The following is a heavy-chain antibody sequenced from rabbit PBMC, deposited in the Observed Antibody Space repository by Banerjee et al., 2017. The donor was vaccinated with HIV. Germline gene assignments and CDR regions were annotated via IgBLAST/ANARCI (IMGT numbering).Heavy chain of an antibody. CDR2: IYTGSSASI. CDR3: VSYDDYGDRNL. V-gene: IGHV1S45*01. CDR1: GFSFSSYYY. D-gene: IGHD2-1*01. Sequence: QEQLEESGGGLVKPEGSLTLTCTASGFSFSSYYYMCWVRQAPGKGLELIACIYTGSSASIYYASWAKGRFTISKTSSTTVTLEMTSLTAADTATYFCVSYDDYGDRNLWGQGTLVTVS. J-gene: IGHJ4*01.